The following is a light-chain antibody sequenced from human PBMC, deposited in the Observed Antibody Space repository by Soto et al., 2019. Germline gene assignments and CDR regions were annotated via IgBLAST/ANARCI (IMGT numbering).Light chain of an antibody. V-gene: IGLV1-47*01. Sequence: QSVLTQPPSASGTPGQRVTISCSGSSSNIGSNYVYWYQQLPETAPRLLIYRNNQRPSGVPDRFSGSKSGTSASLAISGLRSEDEADYCCAAWDDSLSGVLFGGGTKLTVL. J-gene: IGLJ2*01. CDR2: RNN. CDR3: AAWDDSLSGVL. CDR1: SSNIGSNY.